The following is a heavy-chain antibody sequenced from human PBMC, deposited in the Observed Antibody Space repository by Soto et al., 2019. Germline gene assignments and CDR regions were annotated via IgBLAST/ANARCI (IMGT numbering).Heavy chain of an antibody. CDR3: ARPRIAAAGYYYYYYMVV. CDR1: GYTFTSYD. J-gene: IGHJ6*03. V-gene: IGHV1-8*01. Sequence: QVQLVQSGAEVKKPGASVKVSCKASGYTFTSYDINWVRQATGQGLEWMGWMNPNSGNTGYAQKFQGRVTMTRNTSISTAYMELSSLRSEDTAVYYCARPRIAAAGYYYYYYMVVCGKGTTVTVSS. CDR2: MNPNSGNT. D-gene: IGHD6-13*01.